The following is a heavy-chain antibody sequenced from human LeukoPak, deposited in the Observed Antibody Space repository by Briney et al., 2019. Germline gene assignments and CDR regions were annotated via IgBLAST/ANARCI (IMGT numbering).Heavy chain of an antibody. V-gene: IGHV3-23*01. J-gene: IGHJ6*03. D-gene: IGHD3-9*01. Sequence: GGSLRFSGAASGFTFSSYGMSWVRQAPGKGLEWVSSFGGGGGSTYYADYVKGRFTISRDNSKNTLYLQMNSLRAEDTAVYYCAKQGRDWLRDYYYYMDVWGKGTTVTISS. CDR1: GFTFSSYG. CDR3: AKQGRDWLRDYYYYMDV. CDR2: FGGGGGST.